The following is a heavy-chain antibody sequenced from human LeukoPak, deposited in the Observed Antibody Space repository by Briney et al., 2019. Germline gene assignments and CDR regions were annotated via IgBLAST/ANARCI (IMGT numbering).Heavy chain of an antibody. J-gene: IGHJ3*02. V-gene: IGHV4-59*01. CDR3: ARAYYYDRSAFDI. CDR2: IYYSGST. D-gene: IGHD3-22*01. Sequence: SETLSLTCTVSGGSISSYYWGWIRQPPGKGLEWIGYIYYSGSTNYNPSLKSRVTISVDTSKNQFSLKLSSVAAADTAVYYCARAYYYDRSAFDIWGQGTMVTVSS. CDR1: GGSISSYY.